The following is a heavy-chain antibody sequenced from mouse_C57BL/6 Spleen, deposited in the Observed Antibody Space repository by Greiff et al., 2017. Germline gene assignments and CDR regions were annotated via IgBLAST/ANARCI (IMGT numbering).Heavy chain of an antibody. J-gene: IGHJ2*01. CDR2: IDPSDSET. CDR3: ARDGLLRGFDY. V-gene: IGHV1-52*01. D-gene: IGHD2-3*01. CDR1: GYTFTSYW. Sequence: QVQLKQPGAELVRPGSSVKLSCKASGYTFTSYWMHWVKQRPIQGLEWIGNIDPSDSETHYNQKFKDKATLTVDKSSSTAYMQLSSLTSEDSAVYYCARDGLLRGFDYWGQGTTLTVSS.